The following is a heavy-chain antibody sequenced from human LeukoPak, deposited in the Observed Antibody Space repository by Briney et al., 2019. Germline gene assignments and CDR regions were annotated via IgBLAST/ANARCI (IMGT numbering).Heavy chain of an antibody. V-gene: IGHV1-2*02. Sequence: ASVKVSCKASGYTFTGYYMHWVRQAPGQGPEWMGWINPNSGGTNYAQKFQGRVTMTRDTSISTAYMELSRLRSDDTAVYYCARGDSSSWYRFDYWGQGTLVTVSS. J-gene: IGHJ4*02. CDR3: ARGDSSSWYRFDY. CDR2: INPNSGGT. D-gene: IGHD6-13*01. CDR1: GYTFTGYY.